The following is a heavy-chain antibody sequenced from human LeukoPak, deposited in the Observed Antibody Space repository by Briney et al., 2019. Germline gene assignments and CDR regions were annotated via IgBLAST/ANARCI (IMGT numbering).Heavy chain of an antibody. D-gene: IGHD5-18*01. CDR2: ISYDGSNK. V-gene: IGHV3-30*18. CDR3: AKDLLGYSYGDADY. Sequence: PGGSLRLSCAASGFTFSSYGMHWVRQAPGEGLEWVAVISYDGSNKYYADSVKGRFTISRDNSKNTLYLQMNSLRAEDTAVYYCAKDLLGYSYGDADYWGQGTLVTVSS. J-gene: IGHJ4*02. CDR1: GFTFSSYG.